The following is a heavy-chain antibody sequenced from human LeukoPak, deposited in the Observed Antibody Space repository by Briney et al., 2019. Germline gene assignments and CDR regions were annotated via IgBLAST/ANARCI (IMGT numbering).Heavy chain of an antibody. Sequence: GSLRPSCAASGFTFSSYSMNWVRQAPGKGLEWVSSISSSSSYIYYADSVKGRFTISRDNAKNSLYLQMNSLRAEDTAVYYCARDYRPQGADSSSHDWGQGTLVTVSS. CDR3: ARDYRPQGADSSSHD. V-gene: IGHV3-21*01. CDR2: ISSSSSYI. CDR1: GFTFSSYS. J-gene: IGHJ4*02. D-gene: IGHD6-6*01.